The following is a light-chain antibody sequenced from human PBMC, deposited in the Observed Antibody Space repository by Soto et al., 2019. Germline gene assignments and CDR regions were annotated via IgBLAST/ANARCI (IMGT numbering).Light chain of an antibody. Sequence: DIQLTQSPSFLSASEGDRVTIACRASQGIGNLLAWYQQKPGKGPKLLICFASTLQSGVPSRFTGSGSGTEFTLTISSLQTEDFGTYYCQQFNSYPRTFGQGTKVEIK. CDR1: QGIGNL. CDR3: QQFNSYPRT. J-gene: IGKJ1*01. V-gene: IGKV1-9*01. CDR2: FAS.